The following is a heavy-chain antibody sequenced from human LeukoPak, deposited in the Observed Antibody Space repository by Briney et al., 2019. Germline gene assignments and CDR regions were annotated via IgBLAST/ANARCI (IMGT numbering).Heavy chain of an antibody. V-gene: IGHV3-23*01. D-gene: IGHD3-22*01. CDR2: ISGSGGST. Sequence: SGGSLRLSCAVSGITLGNYGMSWVRQAPGKGLEWVAGISGSGGSTNYADSVKGRFTISRDNLKNTLYLQMHSLRAEDTAVYFCAKRGVVIRVILVGFHKEANYFDSWGQGALVTVSS. CDR3: AKRGVVIRVILVGFHKEANYFDS. CDR1: GITLGNYG. J-gene: IGHJ4*02.